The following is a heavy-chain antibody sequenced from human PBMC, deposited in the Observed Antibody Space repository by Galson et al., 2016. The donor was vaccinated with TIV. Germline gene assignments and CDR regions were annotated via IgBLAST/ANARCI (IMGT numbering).Heavy chain of an antibody. Sequence: SLRLSCAASGFTSGFTFGSYSMNWVRQAPGKGLEWISYITSASGTIKYADSVKGRFTISRDNARNSLFLRMNSLRDDDTAMYFCARGLYCTATVCFRDWFDPWGQGTLVTVSS. CDR1: GFTFGSYS. CDR2: ITSASGTI. CDR3: ARGLYCTATVCFRDWFDP. D-gene: IGHD2-8*02. J-gene: IGHJ5*02. V-gene: IGHV3-48*02.